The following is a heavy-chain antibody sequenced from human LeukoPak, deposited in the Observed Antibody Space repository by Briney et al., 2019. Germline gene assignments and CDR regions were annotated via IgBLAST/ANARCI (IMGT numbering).Heavy chain of an antibody. CDR1: GGSISSGGYY. CDR2: IYYSGST. Sequence: SQTLSLTCTVSGGSISSGGYYWSWIRQHPGTGLEWTGYIYYSGSTYYNPSLKSRVTISVDTSKNQFSLKLSSVTAADTAVYYCARVSSNYDYFDYWGQGTLATVSS. CDR3: ARVSSNYDYFDY. D-gene: IGHD4-11*01. J-gene: IGHJ4*02. V-gene: IGHV4-31*03.